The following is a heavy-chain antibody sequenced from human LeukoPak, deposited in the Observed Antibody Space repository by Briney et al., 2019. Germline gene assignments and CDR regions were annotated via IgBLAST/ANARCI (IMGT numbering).Heavy chain of an antibody. J-gene: IGHJ6*02. D-gene: IGHD6-19*01. CDR1: GFTFSSYG. V-gene: IGHV3-33*01. CDR2: IWYDGSNK. Sequence: PGGSLRLSCAASGFTFSSYGMHWVRQAPGKGLEWVAVIWYDGSNKYYADSVKGRFTISRDISKNTLYLQMNSLRAEDTAVYYCARVSQWLDYYYYGMDVWGQGTTVTVSS. CDR3: ARVSQWLDYYYYGMDV.